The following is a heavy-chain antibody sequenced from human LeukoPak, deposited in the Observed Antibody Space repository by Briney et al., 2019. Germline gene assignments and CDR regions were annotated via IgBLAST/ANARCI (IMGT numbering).Heavy chain of an antibody. CDR2: IPHSGST. Sequence: SETLSLTCTVSGYSIRSGYYWGWIRQPPGKGLEWIGSIPHSGSTHYNPSLKSRVTISVDTSKNQFSLKLSSVTAADTAVYYCAAEGGATSAFDIWGQGTMVTVSS. V-gene: IGHV4-38-2*02. J-gene: IGHJ3*02. CDR1: GYSIRSGYY. D-gene: IGHD1-26*01. CDR3: AAEGGATSAFDI.